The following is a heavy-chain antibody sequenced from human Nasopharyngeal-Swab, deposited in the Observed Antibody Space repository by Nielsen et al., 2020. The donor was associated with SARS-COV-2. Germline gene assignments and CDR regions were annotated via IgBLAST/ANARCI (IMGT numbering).Heavy chain of an antibody. Sequence: SLKISCVASGFPFDDYAMHWVRQAPGKGPEWVSGINWNSQIMGYAESVEGRFTISRDNAKNSLFLEMRSLRADDTAFYYCAKDIDSTLPGERLDYWGQGALVTVSS. J-gene: IGHJ4*02. CDR2: INWNSQIM. V-gene: IGHV3-9*01. CDR1: GFPFDDYA. D-gene: IGHD1-1*01. CDR3: AKDIDSTLPGERLDY.